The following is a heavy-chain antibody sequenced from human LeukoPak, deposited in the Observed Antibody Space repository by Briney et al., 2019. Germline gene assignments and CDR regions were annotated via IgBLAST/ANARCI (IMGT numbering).Heavy chain of an antibody. CDR3: AAGTAADF. V-gene: IGHV3-11*03. D-gene: IGHD6-13*01. J-gene: IGHJ4*02. Sequence: PGGSLRLSCVVSGIPFSDYYMNWIRQAPGKGLEWTSYISTSGSYTDYAHSVKGRFTISRDDAKSALYLQMDSLRLEDTAVYYCAAGTAADFWGQGTLVTVSS. CDR1: GIPFSDYY. CDR2: ISTSGSYT.